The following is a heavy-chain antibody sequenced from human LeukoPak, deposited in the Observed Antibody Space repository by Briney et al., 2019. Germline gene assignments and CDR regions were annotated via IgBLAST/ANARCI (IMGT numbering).Heavy chain of an antibody. Sequence: SGTLSLTCTVSGGSISSYYWSWIRQPPGKGLEWIGYIYYSGSTNYNPSLKSRVTISVDTSKNQFSLKLSSVTAADTAVYYCARGVKSSYQFDYWGQGTLVTVSS. CDR2: IYYSGST. V-gene: IGHV4-59*01. J-gene: IGHJ4*02. D-gene: IGHD3-16*02. CDR1: GGSISSYY. CDR3: ARGVKSSYQFDY.